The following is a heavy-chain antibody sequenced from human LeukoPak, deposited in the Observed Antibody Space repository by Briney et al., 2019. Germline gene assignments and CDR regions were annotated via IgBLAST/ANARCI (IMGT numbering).Heavy chain of an antibody. J-gene: IGHJ4*02. CDR3: AKDTYYYDSSGYSHYFDY. CDR2: IRYDGSNK. V-gene: IGHV3-30*02. CDR1: GFTFSSYG. D-gene: IGHD3-22*01. Sequence: QPGGSLRLSCAASGFTFSSYGMHWVRQAPGKGLEWVAFIRYDGSNKYYADSVKGRFTISRDNSKNTLYLQMNSLRAEDTAVYYCAKDTYYYDSSGYSHYFDYWGQGTLVPVSS.